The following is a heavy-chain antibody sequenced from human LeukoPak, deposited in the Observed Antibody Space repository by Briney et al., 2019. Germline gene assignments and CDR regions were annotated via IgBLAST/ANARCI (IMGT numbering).Heavy chain of an antibody. CDR3: TRNED. J-gene: IGHJ4*02. Sequence: GGSLRLSCEASGVTSTDSWMGWVRQAPGKGLEWVANIKQDGNDKNYVDSVKGRFTISRDNAKNSLYLQMNSLTAEDTAVYYCTRNEDWGQGTLVTVSS. V-gene: IGHV3-7*01. CDR2: IKQDGNDK. CDR1: GVTSTDSW.